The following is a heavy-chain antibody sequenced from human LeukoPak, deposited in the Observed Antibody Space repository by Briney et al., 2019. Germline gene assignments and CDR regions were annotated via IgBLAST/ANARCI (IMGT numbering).Heavy chain of an antibody. CDR1: GYSFTSYW. V-gene: IGHV5-51*01. D-gene: IGHD6-13*01. J-gene: IGHJ3*02. Sequence: GESLKISCKGSGYSFTSYWIVWVRQMPGKGLEWMGIIYPGDSDTRYSPSFQGQVTISADKSISTAYLQWGSLKASDTAMYYCARPRIAAARAAFDIWGQGTMVTVSS. CDR3: ARPRIAAARAAFDI. CDR2: IYPGDSDT.